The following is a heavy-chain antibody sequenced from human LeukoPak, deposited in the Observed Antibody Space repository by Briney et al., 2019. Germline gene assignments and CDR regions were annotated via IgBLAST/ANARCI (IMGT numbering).Heavy chain of an antibody. V-gene: IGHV5-51*01. CDR3: AIGGDSSTSCYRCFDY. CDR2: IYPGDSDT. D-gene: IGHD2-2*02. Sequence: SGESLKISCKGSGYRFTSYWIGWVRQTPGKGLEVMGIIYPGDSDTRYSPAFQGQVTISAEKSISTAYLQWSSLKAWDTAMYYCAIGGDSSTSCYRCFDYWGQGTLVTVSS. CDR1: GYRFTSYW. J-gene: IGHJ4*02.